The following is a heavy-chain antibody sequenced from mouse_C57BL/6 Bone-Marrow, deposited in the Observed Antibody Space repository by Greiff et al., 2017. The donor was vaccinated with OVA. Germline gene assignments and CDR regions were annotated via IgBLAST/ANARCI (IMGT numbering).Heavy chain of an antibody. J-gene: IGHJ3*01. CDR3: ARPYDDYVPGFAY. V-gene: IGHV1-55*01. Sequence: LVESGAELVKPGASVKMSCKASGYTFTSYWIPWVKQRPGQGLEWIGDIYPGSGSTNYNEKFKSKATLTVDTSSSTAYMQLSSLISEDSAVYYCARPYDDYVPGFAYWGQGTLVTVSA. D-gene: IGHD2-4*01. CDR1: GYTFTSYW. CDR2: IYPGSGST.